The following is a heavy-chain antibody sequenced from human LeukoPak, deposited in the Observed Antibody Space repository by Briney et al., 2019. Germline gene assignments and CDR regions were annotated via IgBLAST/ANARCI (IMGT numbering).Heavy chain of an antibody. Sequence: GGSLRLSCAASGFTFSSYAMSWVRQAPGKGLEWVSAISGSGGSTYYADSVKGRFTISRDNSKNTLYLQMNNLRAEDTAVYYCAKDADAGSGGTRLLHSPRTYGMDVWGQGTTVTVSS. V-gene: IGHV3-23*01. CDR1: GFTFSSYA. CDR3: AKDADAGSGGTRLLHSPRTYGMDV. D-gene: IGHD2-15*01. J-gene: IGHJ6*02. CDR2: ISGSGGST.